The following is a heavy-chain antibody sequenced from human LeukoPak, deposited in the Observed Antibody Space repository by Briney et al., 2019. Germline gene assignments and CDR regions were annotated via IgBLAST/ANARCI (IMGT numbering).Heavy chain of an antibody. J-gene: IGHJ5*02. D-gene: IGHD2-2*01. Sequence: SETLSLICAVSGYSISGGYYWGWIRQPPGKGLEWIGSIYHSGSTYYNPSLKSRVTISVDTSKNQFSLKLSSVTAADTAVYYCARAPNLGYCSSTSCPQYNWFDPWGQGTLVTVSS. V-gene: IGHV4-38-2*01. CDR3: ARAPNLGYCSSTSCPQYNWFDP. CDR1: GYSISGGYY. CDR2: IYHSGST.